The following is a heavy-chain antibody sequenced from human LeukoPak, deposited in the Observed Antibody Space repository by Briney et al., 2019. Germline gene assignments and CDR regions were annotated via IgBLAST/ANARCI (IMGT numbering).Heavy chain of an antibody. CDR2: INPNSGGT. D-gene: IGHD1-26*01. Sequence: ASVKVSCKASGYTFTGYYMHWVRQAPGQGLEWMGWINPNSGGTNYAQKFQGGVTMTRDTSISTAYMELSRLRSDDTAVYYCAREGGSYYAGDYYYGMDVWGQGTTVTVSS. CDR1: GYTFTGYY. V-gene: IGHV1-2*02. J-gene: IGHJ6*02. CDR3: AREGGSYYAGDYYYGMDV.